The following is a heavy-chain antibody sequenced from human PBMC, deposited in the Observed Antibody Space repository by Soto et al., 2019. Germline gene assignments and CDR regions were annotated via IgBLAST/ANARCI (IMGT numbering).Heavy chain of an antibody. V-gene: IGHV3-30*18. J-gene: IGHJ4*02. CDR2: ISYDGSNK. D-gene: IGHD3-22*01. CDR1: GFTFSSYG. Sequence: GGSLRLSCAASGFTFSSYGMHWVRQAPGKGQEWVAVISYDGSNKYYADSVKGRFTISRDNSKNTLYLQMNSLRAEDTAVYYCANIIGASGGYGILAYWGQGTLVTVSS. CDR3: ANIIGASGGYGILAY.